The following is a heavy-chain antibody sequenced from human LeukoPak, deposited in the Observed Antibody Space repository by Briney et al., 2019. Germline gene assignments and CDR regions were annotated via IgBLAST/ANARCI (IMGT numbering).Heavy chain of an antibody. J-gene: IGHJ4*02. CDR3: ARDPGIAARPFWVPFDY. V-gene: IGHV1-18*01. Sequence: ASVKVSCKASGYTFTSYGISWVRQAPGQGLEWMGWISAYNGNTSYAQKLQGRVTMTTDTSTSTAYMELRSLRSDDTAVYYCARDPGIAARPFWVPFDYWGQGTLVTVSS. CDR2: ISAYNGNT. D-gene: IGHD6-6*01. CDR1: GYTFTSYG.